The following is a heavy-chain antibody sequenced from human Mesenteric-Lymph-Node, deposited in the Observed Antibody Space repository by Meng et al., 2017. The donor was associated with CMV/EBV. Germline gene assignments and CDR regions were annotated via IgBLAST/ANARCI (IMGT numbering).Heavy chain of an antibody. CDR1: GFTFDDYA. J-gene: IGHJ4*02. CDR3: AKDFGGDSSGYCHF. D-gene: IGHD3-22*01. CDR2: ISWNSGSI. V-gene: IGHV3-9*01. Sequence: SLKISCAASGFTFDDYAMHWVRQAPGKGLGWVSGISWNSGSIGYADSVKGRFTISRDNAKNSLYLQMNSLRAEDTALYYCAKDFGGDSSGYCHFWGQGTLVTVSS.